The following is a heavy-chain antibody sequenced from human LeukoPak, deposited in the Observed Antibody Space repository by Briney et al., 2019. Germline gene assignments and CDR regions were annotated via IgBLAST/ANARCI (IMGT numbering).Heavy chain of an antibody. J-gene: IGHJ4*02. Sequence: PSETLSLTCTVSGGSITKTYFYWGWIRQPPGKGLEWIGSISDSGRTYYNPSLKSRVTISVDTSKNQISLNLSSVTAADTAVYYCVIGVGWQPDYWGQGALVTVSS. V-gene: IGHV4-39*07. CDR1: GGSITKTYFY. CDR2: ISDSGRT. D-gene: IGHD2-15*01. CDR3: VIGVGWQPDY.